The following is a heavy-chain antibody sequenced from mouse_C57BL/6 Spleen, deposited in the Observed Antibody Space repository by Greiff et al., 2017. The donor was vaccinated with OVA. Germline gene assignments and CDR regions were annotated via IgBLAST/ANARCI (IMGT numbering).Heavy chain of an antibody. Sequence: VQLQQPGAELVRPGSSVKLSCKASGYTFTSYWMDWVKQRPGQGLEWIGNIYPSDSETHYNQKFKDKATLTVDKSSSTAYMQLSSLTSEDSAVYYCARGDGSSSYYFDYWGQGTTLTVSS. J-gene: IGHJ2*01. CDR3: ARGDGSSSYYFDY. D-gene: IGHD1-1*01. V-gene: IGHV1-61*01. CDR2: IYPSDSET. CDR1: GYTFTSYW.